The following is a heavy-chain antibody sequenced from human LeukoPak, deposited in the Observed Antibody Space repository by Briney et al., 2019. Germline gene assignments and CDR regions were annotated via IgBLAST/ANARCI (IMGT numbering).Heavy chain of an antibody. CDR3: ARHSIHSSSGDFDY. CDR1: GGSISSSSYY. CDR2: IYYSGST. J-gene: IGHJ4*02. Sequence: SETLSLTCTVSGGSISSSSYYWGWLRQPPGKGLEWIGSIYYSGSTYYNPSLKSRVTISVDTSKNQFSLKLSSVTAADTAVYYCARHSIHSSSGDFDYWGQGTLVTVSS. D-gene: IGHD6-13*01. V-gene: IGHV4-39*01.